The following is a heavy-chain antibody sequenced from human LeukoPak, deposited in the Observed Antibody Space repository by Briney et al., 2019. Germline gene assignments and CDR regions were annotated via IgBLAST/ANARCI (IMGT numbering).Heavy chain of an antibody. J-gene: IGHJ4*02. CDR1: GFTFSSYG. V-gene: IGHV3-15*01. Sequence: PGRSLRLSCAASGFTFSSYGMHWVRQAPGKGLEWVGRIKSKTDGGTTDYAAPVKGRFTISRDDSKNTLYLQMNSLKTEDTAVYYCTTVIPSSSSDYWGQGTLVTVSS. CDR3: TTVIPSSSSDY. CDR2: IKSKTDGGTT. D-gene: IGHD6-6*01.